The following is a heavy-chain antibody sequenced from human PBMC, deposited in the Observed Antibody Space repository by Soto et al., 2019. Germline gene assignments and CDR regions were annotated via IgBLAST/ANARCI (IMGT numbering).Heavy chain of an antibody. CDR3: VRDGSKTLRDCFDP. D-gene: IGHD4-17*01. CDR2: VYATGTS. V-gene: IGHV4-4*07. J-gene: IGHJ5*02. Sequence: SETLSLTCSGSGGSMSKFYWSWIRKTAGKGLEWMGRVYATGTSDYNPSLRSRIAMSVDISKKTFSLRLRSVTAADTGVYYCVRDGSKTLRDCFDPWGQGLLVTVSS. CDR1: GGSMSKFY.